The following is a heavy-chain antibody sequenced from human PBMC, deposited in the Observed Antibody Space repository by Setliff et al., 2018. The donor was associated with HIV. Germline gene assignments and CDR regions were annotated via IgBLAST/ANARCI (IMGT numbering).Heavy chain of an antibody. D-gene: IGHD3-22*01. Sequence: GGSMRLSCAASGLTLSNSAMTWVRQKPGRGLEWVSLIQSGGIIYYADSVKGRFTISRDSSSNTLYLQMNSLRAEDTAVYYCARPHSSSYSWGIDSWGQGTLVTVSS. J-gene: IGHJ5*01. V-gene: IGHV3-53*01. CDR2: IQSGGII. CDR3: ARPHSSSYSWGIDS. CDR1: GLTLSNSA.